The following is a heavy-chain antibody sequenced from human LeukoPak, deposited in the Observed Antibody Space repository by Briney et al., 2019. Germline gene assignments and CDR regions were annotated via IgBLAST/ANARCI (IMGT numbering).Heavy chain of an antibody. CDR3: ARDTYYYYGMDV. CDR1: GGSISSGNYY. CDR2: INHSGST. Sequence: SETLSLTCTVSGGSISSGNYYWSWIRQPPGKGLEWIGEINHSGSTNYNPSLKSRVTISVDTSKNQFSLKLSSVTAADTAVYYCARDTYYYYGMDVWGQGTTVTVSS. J-gene: IGHJ6*02. V-gene: IGHV4-39*07.